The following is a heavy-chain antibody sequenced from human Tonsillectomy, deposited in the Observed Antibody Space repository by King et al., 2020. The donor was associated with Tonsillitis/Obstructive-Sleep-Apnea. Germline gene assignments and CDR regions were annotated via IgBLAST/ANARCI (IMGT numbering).Heavy chain of an antibody. CDR1: EFTFNYYA. CDR3: ASSGDYNSPFDY. V-gene: IGHV3-21*01. D-gene: IGHD4-17*01. CDR2: ISSSGSYK. J-gene: IGHJ4*02. Sequence: VQLVESGGGLVKPGGSLRVSCAVSEFTFNYYAINWVRQAPGRGLEWVSSISSSGSYKYYADSVRGRFTISRDNAKKSLYLEMNSLRAEDTAVYYCASSGDYNSPFDYWGQGPLVTVSS.